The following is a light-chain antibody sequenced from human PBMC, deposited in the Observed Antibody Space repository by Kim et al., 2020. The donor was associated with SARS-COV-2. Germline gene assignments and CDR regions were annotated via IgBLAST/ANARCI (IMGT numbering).Light chain of an antibody. CDR3: QQYDNLLT. CDR1: QDISNY. V-gene: IGKV1-33*01. J-gene: IGKJ3*01. CDR2: DAS. Sequence: SASVGDRVTITCQASQDISNYLNWYQQKPGKAPKLLIYDASNLETGVPSRFSGSGSGTDFTFNISSLQPEDIATYYCQQYDNLLTFGPGTKVDIK.